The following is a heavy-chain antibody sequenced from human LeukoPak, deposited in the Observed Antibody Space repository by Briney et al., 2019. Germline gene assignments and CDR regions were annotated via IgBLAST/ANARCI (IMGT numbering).Heavy chain of an antibody. Sequence: ASVKVSCKASGYTFTGYYTHWVRQAPGQGLEWMGWINPNSGGTNYAQKFQGRVTMTRDTSISTAYMELSRLRSDDTAVYYCARDLYYDFWTAFFDYWGLGTLVTVSS. CDR2: INPNSGGT. CDR1: GYTFTGYY. J-gene: IGHJ4*02. V-gene: IGHV1-2*02. D-gene: IGHD3-3*01. CDR3: ARDLYYDFWTAFFDY.